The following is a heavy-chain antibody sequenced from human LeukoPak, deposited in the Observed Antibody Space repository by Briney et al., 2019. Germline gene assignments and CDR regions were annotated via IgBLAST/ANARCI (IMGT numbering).Heavy chain of an antibody. CDR3: AKLGEAITMVRGGFDY. Sequence: GGSLRLSCAASGFTFSSYGMHWVRQAPGKGLEWVAVISYDGSNKYYADSVKGRFTISRDNSKNTLYLQMNSLRAEDTAVYYCAKLGEAITMVRGGFDYWGQGTLVTVSS. V-gene: IGHV3-30*18. J-gene: IGHJ4*02. CDR2: ISYDGSNK. CDR1: GFTFSSYG. D-gene: IGHD3-10*01.